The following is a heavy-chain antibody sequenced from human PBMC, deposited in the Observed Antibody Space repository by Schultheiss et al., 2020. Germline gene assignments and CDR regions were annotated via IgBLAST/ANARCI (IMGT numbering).Heavy chain of an antibody. CDR1: GFTFSSYS. Sequence: GGSLRLSCAASGFTFSSYSMNWVRQAPGKGLEWVSRINSDGSSTSYADSVKGRFTISRDNAKNTLYLQMNSLRAEDTAVYYCARAGLGADYGDYFDYWGQGTLVTVSS. CDR2: INSDGSST. J-gene: IGHJ4*02. D-gene: IGHD4-17*01. V-gene: IGHV3-74*01. CDR3: ARAGLGADYGDYFDY.